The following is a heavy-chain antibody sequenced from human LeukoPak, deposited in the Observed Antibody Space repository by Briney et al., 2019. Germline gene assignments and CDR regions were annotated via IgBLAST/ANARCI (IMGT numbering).Heavy chain of an antibody. V-gene: IGHV4-59*08. J-gene: IGHJ3*01. D-gene: IGHD3-22*01. CDR3: ARHFTYYYDSSGYPRDAFDV. CDR1: GGSISGYY. CDR2: MYYSGSS. Sequence: SKTLSLTCSVSGGSISGYYWNWIRQSPGKGLVWIGYMYYSGSSNYNPSLKSRVTISIDMSTNQFSLKLSSVTAADTALYYCARHFTYYYDSSGYPRDAFDVWGQGTMVTVSS.